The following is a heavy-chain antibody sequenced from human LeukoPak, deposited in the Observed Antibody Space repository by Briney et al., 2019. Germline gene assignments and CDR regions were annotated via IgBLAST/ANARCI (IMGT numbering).Heavy chain of an antibody. CDR2: ISGSGGST. D-gene: IGHD3-22*01. Sequence: GGSLRLSCAASGFTFSSYAMSWVRQAPGKGLEWVSAISGSGGSTYYADSVKGRFTIPRDNSKNTLYLQMNSLRAEDTAVYYCAKDYYDSSGYYPNFDYWGQGTLVTVSS. J-gene: IGHJ4*02. CDR1: GFTFSSYA. V-gene: IGHV3-23*01. CDR3: AKDYYDSSGYYPNFDY.